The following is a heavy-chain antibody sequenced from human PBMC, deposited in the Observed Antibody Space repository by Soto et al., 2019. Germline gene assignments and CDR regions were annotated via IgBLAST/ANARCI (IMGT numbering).Heavy chain of an antibody. Sequence: DVQLLESGGGLVQPGGSLRLSCAASGFTFSNYALSWVRQTPGKGLEWLSVISGGGNNTYYAGSVKGRFTVSRGNSENTLYLQMNSLRVEDTAVYYCAKLRGGGLGDAVENWGQGIPVTVSS. J-gene: IGHJ4*02. CDR3: AKLRGGGLGDAVEN. CDR2: ISGGGNNT. V-gene: IGHV3-23*01. CDR1: GFTFSNYA. D-gene: IGHD3-16*01.